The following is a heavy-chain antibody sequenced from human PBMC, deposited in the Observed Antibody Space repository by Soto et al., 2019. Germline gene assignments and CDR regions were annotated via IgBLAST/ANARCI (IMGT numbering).Heavy chain of an antibody. Sequence: KPSETLSLTCTVSGGSISTGTYNWTWIRQLPGKGLGWIGNVYYRGGAYYNPSLQSRVTISLDTSKTQFSMKLKSVNAADTAVYYCARGGTEHSSSHKYGFDVWGQGTTVTVSS. CDR3: ARGGTEHSSSHKYGFDV. V-gene: IGHV4-31*03. CDR2: VYYRGGA. CDR1: GGSISTGTYN. D-gene: IGHD6-6*01. J-gene: IGHJ6*02.